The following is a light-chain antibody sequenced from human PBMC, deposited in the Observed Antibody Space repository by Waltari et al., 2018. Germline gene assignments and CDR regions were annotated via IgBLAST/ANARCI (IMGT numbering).Light chain of an antibody. V-gene: IGKV1-9*01. CDR2: AAS. CDR1: QGISSY. CDR3: QQLNSYPYT. Sequence: FQLTHSPSFLSPSVAPTLTITCRASQGISSYLAWYQQKPGKAPKLLIYAASTLQSGVPSRFSGSGSGTEFTLTISSLQPEDFATYYCQQLNSYPYTFGQGTKLEIK. J-gene: IGKJ2*01.